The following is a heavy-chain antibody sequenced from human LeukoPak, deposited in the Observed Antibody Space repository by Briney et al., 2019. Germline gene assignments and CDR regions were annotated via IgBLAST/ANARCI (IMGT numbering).Heavy chain of an antibody. CDR1: GFTFSSAW. V-gene: IGHV3-73*01. CDR3: TRRTGTALFDY. CDR2: IRSKANSYAT. D-gene: IGHD1-1*01. J-gene: IGHJ4*02. Sequence: GGSLRLSCAASGFTFSSAWMSWVRQGPGKGLEWVGRIRSKANSYATAYAASVKGRFTISRDDSKNTAYLQMNSLKTEDTAVYYCTRRTGTALFDYWGQGTLVTVSS.